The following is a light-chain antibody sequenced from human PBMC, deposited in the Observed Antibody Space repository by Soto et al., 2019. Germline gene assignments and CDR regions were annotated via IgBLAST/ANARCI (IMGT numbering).Light chain of an antibody. Sequence: QSVLTQPPSVSAVPGQKVSISCSGSSSNVGKNFVSWYQHVPGKAPKLLIYDNQKRPSGIPDRFSASKSGTLATLDITGLQTGDEADYYCGTWDSSLTIGVIFGGGTKVTVL. J-gene: IGLJ2*01. V-gene: IGLV1-51*01. CDR1: SSNVGKNF. CDR3: GTWDSSLTIGVI. CDR2: DNQ.